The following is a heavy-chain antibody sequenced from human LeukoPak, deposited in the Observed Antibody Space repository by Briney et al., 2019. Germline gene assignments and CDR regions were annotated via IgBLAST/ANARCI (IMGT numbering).Heavy chain of an antibody. V-gene: IGHV3-23*01. D-gene: IGHD7-27*01. CDR3: AKAPNWVFDC. CDR2: ISGSGGGI. J-gene: IGHJ4*02. Sequence: GGSLRVSCAASGFTFSSYAMRWVRQAPGEGLEWVSGISGSGGGIYYADSVKGRFTISRDNSKNTLYLQMNSLRVEDTAMYYCAKAPNWVFDCWGQGTQVTVSS. CDR1: GFTFSSYA.